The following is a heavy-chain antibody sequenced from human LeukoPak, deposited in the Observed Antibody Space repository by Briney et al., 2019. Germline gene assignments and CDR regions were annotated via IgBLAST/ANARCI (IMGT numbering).Heavy chain of an antibody. V-gene: IGHV3-23*01. CDR1: GLSISNYG. CDR2: ISGGGDGT. Sequence: GGSLRLSCAASGLSISNYGMSWVRQAPGKGLEWVSAISGGGDGTYYADSVKGRFTISRDNSKNTLYLQMNSLRAEDTAVYYCAKNGAHYCSSTSCWNWFDPWGQGTLVTVSS. CDR3: AKNGAHYCSSTSCWNWFDP. J-gene: IGHJ5*02. D-gene: IGHD2-2*01.